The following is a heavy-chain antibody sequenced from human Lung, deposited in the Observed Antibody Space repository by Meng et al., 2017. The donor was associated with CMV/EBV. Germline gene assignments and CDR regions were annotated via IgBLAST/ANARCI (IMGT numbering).Heavy chain of an antibody. CDR2: IYSGGST. CDR1: RFTVSSNY. Sequence: GGSLRLSCAASRFTVSSNYMTWVRQAPGKGLEWVSTIYSGGSTYYADSVKGRFTISRDNSKNTLYLQMSSLRPEDTAVYFCARVVRHLWANYYFDYWGQGXLVTVSS. CDR3: ARVVRHLWANYYFDY. J-gene: IGHJ4*02. D-gene: IGHD1-1*01. V-gene: IGHV3-66*02.